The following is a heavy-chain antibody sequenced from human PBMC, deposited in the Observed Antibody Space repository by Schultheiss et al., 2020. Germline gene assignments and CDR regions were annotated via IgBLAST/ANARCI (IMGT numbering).Heavy chain of an antibody. CDR1: GFSFTSYS. CDR3: ARRPEQWLVHEMDY. J-gene: IGHJ4*02. Sequence: GSLRLSCKVSGFSFTSYSIAWVRQMSGKGLEWMGIIYPGDSDTRYSPSFQGQVTISADKSISTAYLQWSSLKASDTAMYYCARRPEQWLVHEMDYWGQGTLVTVSS. CDR2: IYPGDSDT. D-gene: IGHD6-19*01. V-gene: IGHV5-51*01.